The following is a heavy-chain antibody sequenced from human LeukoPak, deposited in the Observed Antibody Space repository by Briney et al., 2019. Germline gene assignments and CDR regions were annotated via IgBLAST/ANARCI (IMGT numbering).Heavy chain of an antibody. CDR2: LYGDGTT. CDR3: ARDRNSNNWFFF. V-gene: IGHV3-66*01. D-gene: IGHD6-13*01. CDR1: GFTVNTNY. Sequence: GGSLRLSCEGSGFTVNTNYMNWVRQGPGKGLEWVSILYGDGTTYYADSVKGRFTISRDKPKNTVYLQMNNLRVDDTAVYYCARDRNSNNWFFFWGQGTLVTVSS. J-gene: IGHJ4*02.